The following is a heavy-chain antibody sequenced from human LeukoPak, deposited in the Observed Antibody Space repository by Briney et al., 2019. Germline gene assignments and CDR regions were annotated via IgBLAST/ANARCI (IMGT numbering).Heavy chain of an antibody. CDR1: GFTFSSYS. Sequence: PGGSLRLSCAASGFTFSSYSMNWVRQAPGKGLEWVSSIGSSSSYIYYADSVKGRFTISRDNAKNSLYLQMNSLRAEDTAVYYCATLPWGDAFDIWGQGTMVTVSS. CDR3: ATLPWGDAFDI. J-gene: IGHJ3*02. V-gene: IGHV3-21*01. D-gene: IGHD1-26*01. CDR2: IGSSSSYI.